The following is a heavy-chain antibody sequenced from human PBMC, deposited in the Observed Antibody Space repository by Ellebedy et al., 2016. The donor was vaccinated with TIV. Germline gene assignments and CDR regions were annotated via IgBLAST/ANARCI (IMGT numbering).Heavy chain of an antibody. CDR2: INQDGSQK. V-gene: IGHV3-7*01. CDR3: ATDGSYGDYLSPAHAFEN. D-gene: IGHD4-17*01. J-gene: IGHJ3*02. Sequence: GGSLRLSCAASRFSFRSYWMTWVRQAPGKGLEWVANINQDGSQKYSVGSVRGRFTISRDNAKDSLYLQMNSLRVEDTAVYYCATDGSYGDYLSPAHAFENWGQGTVVIVSS. CDR1: RFSFRSYW.